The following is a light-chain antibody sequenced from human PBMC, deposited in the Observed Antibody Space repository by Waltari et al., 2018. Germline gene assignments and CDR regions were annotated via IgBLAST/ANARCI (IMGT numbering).Light chain of an antibody. CDR2: SAS. Sequence: EVVITKSPPTLSVSQGERATLSCRPSQSASINLSWYQQKPGQAPRLLMYSASIRAAGIPARFSGSGSGTEFTLTISSLQSEDIAVYYCQQHNDWPRTFGQGTKVEI. CDR3: QQHNDWPRT. V-gene: IGKV3-15*01. CDR1: QSASIN. J-gene: IGKJ1*01.